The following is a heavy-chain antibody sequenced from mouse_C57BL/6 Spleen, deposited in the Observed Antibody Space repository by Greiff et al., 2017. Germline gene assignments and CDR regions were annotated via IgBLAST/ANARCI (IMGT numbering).Heavy chain of an antibody. D-gene: IGHD2-4*01. Sequence: EVKVVESGGDLVKPGGSLKLSCAASGFTFSSYGMSWVRQTPDKRLEWVATISSGGSYTYYPDSVKGRFTISRDNAKNTLYLQMSSLKSEDTAMYYCARRDYAGYWGKGTTLTVSS. J-gene: IGHJ2*01. V-gene: IGHV5-6*02. CDR2: ISSGGSYT. CDR1: GFTFSSYG. CDR3: ARRDYAGY.